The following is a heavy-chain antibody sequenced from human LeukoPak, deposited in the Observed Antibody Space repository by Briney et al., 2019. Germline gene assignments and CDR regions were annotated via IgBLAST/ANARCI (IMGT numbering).Heavy chain of an antibody. V-gene: IGHV4-39*01. CDR1: GGSISSSSYY. CDR2: IYYSGST. J-gene: IGHJ4*02. CDR3: ARLDYYGSGSGY. Sequence: KTSETLSLTCTVSGGSISSSSYYWGWIRQPPGKGLEWIGSIYYSGSTYYNPSLKSRVTISVDTSKSQFSLKLSSVTAADTAVYYCARLDYYGSGSGYWGQGTLVTVSS. D-gene: IGHD3-10*01.